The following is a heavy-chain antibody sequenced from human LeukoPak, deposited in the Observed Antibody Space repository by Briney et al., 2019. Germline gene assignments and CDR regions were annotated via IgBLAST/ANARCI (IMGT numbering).Heavy chain of an antibody. CDR3: AAKSRLTMVRGGDLPTLDY. V-gene: IGHV1-2*02. CDR1: GYTFTGYY. J-gene: IGHJ4*02. Sequence: GASVKVSCKASGYTFTGYYMHWVGQAPGQGLEGMGWINLNSGGTNYAQKFQGRVTMTRDTSISTAYMELSRLRSDDTAVYYCAAKSRLTMVRGGDLPTLDYWGQGTLVTVSS. D-gene: IGHD3-10*01. CDR2: INLNSGGT.